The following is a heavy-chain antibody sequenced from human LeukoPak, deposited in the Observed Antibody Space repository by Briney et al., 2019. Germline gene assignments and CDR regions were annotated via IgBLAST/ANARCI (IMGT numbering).Heavy chain of an antibody. Sequence: GGSLRLSCAASGFTFSSYAMHWVRQAPGKGLEWVAVISYDGSNKYYADSVKGRFTISRDNSKNTLYLQMNSLRAEDTAVYYCARHDARYGMDVWGQGTTVTVSS. D-gene: IGHD1-1*01. CDR1: GFTFSSYA. V-gene: IGHV3-30-3*01. CDR2: ISYDGSNK. CDR3: ARHDARYGMDV. J-gene: IGHJ6*02.